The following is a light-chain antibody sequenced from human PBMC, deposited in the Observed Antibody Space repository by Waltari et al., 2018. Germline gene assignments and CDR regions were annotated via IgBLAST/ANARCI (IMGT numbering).Light chain of an antibody. CDR1: QRISSY. V-gene: IGKV1-39*01. Sequence: DIQMTQSPSSLSASVGDRVTITCRASQRISSYLNWYQQKPGKAPKLLIYAESSLQSGVPSRFSGSGSGTDFTLTISSLQPEDFATYYCQQSYSTPFTFGGGTKVEIK. CDR2: AES. J-gene: IGKJ4*01. CDR3: QQSYSTPFT.